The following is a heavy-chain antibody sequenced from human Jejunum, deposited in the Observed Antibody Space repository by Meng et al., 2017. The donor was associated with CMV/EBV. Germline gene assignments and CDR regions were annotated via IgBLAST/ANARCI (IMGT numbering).Heavy chain of an antibody. V-gene: IGHV1-18*01. CDR2: ISAYNGNT. D-gene: IGHD1-26*01. Sequence: GQLMQSGGEVKEPGASLKGSCKASGYTFTNYGSTWVRPAPGQGLEWMGWISAYNGNTNYAQTLQGRVTMTTDTSTSTAYMELRSLRSDDTAVYYCARVEVGITSGDYWGQGTLVTVSS. J-gene: IGHJ4*02. CDR3: ARVEVGITSGDY. CDR1: GYTFTNYG.